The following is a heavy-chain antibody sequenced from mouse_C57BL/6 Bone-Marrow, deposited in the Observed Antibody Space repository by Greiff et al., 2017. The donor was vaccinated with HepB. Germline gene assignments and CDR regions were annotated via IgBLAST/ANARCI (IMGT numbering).Heavy chain of an antibody. V-gene: IGHV1-50*01. CDR2: IDPSDSYT. Sequence: QVQLQQPGAELVKPGASVKLSCKASGYTFTSYWMQWVKQRPGQGLEWIGEIDPSDSYTNYNQKFKGKATLTVDTSSSTAYMQLSSLTSEDSAVYYCACYGSSPDYWGQGTTLTVSS. J-gene: IGHJ2*01. CDR1: GYTFTSYW. D-gene: IGHD1-1*01. CDR3: ACYGSSPDY.